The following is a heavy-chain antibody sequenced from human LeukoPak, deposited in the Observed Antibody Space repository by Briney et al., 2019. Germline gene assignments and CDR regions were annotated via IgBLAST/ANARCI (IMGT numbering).Heavy chain of an antibody. CDR1: GFTFGDYA. CDR2: IRSKAYGGTT. D-gene: IGHD3-10*01. Sequence: AGGSLRLSCTAYGFTFGDYAMSWVRQAPGKGLEWVGFIRSKAYGGTTEYAASVKGRFTISRDDSKSIAYLQMNSLKTEDTAVYYCTRDQITMVRGVIIYYYYMDVWGKGTTVTVSS. CDR3: TRDQITMVRGVIIYYYYMDV. J-gene: IGHJ6*03. V-gene: IGHV3-49*04.